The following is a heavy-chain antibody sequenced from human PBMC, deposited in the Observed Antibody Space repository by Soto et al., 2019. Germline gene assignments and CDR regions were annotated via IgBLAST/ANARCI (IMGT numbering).Heavy chain of an antibody. Sequence: QVQLVESGGGVVQPGRSLRLSCAASGFTFSSYAMHWVRQAPGKGLEWVAVISYDGSNKYYADSVKGRFTISRDNSKNTLYLQMNSLRAEDTAVYYCARDSQIWFYYYGMDVWGKGTNVTVS. J-gene: IGHJ6*04. D-gene: IGHD5-18*01. CDR2: ISYDGSNK. V-gene: IGHV3-30-3*01. CDR1: GFTFSSYA. CDR3: ARDSQIWFYYYGMDV.